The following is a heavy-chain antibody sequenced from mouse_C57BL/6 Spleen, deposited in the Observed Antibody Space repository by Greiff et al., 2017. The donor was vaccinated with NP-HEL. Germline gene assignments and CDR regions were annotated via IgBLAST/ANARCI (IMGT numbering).Heavy chain of an antibody. Sequence: QVQLQQSGAELVKPGASVKISCKASGYAFSSYWMNWVKQRPGQGLEWIGQIYPGDGDTNYNGKFKGKATLTVDKSSSTAYMQLSSLTSEDSAVYFCARRGIYDCTRPYWGKGTLVTVSA. CDR1: GYAFSSYW. V-gene: IGHV1-80*01. CDR2: IYPGDGDT. CDR3: ARRGIYDCTRPY. J-gene: IGHJ3*01. D-gene: IGHD1-3*01.